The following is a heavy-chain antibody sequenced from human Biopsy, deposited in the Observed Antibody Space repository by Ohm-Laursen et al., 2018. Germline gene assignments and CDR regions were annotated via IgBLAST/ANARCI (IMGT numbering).Heavy chain of an antibody. D-gene: IGHD4-23*01. V-gene: IGHV4-59*11. Sequence: SDTLSLTCPVSGGPFTGHYWSWIRQPPGKGLEWIGHISYTGCTSYNASLKSRVTISVDTSRNHFSLRLSSLTAADTAVYYCARGSNDFGGLYFPRWGQGTLLTVSS. CDR3: ARGSNDFGGLYFPR. J-gene: IGHJ4*02. CDR2: ISYTGCT. CDR1: GGPFTGHY.